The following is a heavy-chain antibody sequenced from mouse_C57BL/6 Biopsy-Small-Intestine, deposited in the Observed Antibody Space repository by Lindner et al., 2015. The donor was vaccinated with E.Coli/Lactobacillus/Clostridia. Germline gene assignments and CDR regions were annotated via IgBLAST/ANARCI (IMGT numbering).Heavy chain of an antibody. CDR1: GYTLTNNF. J-gene: IGHJ2*01. V-gene: IGHV1-54*02. CDR2: INPGGDGT. Sequence: SVKVSCKASGYTLTNNFTHWVRQAPGQGLEWMGLINPGGDGTTYAQKFQGRVTMTKDTSTNTVYMQLSGLKSDDTAVYYCARDFPRGFGSSDYWGQGTLVTVSS. CDR3: ARDFPRGFGSSDY.